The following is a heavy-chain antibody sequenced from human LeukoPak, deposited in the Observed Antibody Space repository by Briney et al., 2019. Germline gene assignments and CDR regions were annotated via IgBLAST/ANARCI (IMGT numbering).Heavy chain of an antibody. Sequence: GGSLRLSCVASGFTLSSYWLHWVRQAPGKGLVWVSGVNDDGSATYYADSVKGRFTISRDSAKNTLYLQMNSLRAEDTALYYCATVSDYWGQGTLVTVSS. CDR3: ATVSDY. J-gene: IGHJ4*02. CDR2: VNDDGSAT. V-gene: IGHV3-74*01. CDR1: GFTLSSYW.